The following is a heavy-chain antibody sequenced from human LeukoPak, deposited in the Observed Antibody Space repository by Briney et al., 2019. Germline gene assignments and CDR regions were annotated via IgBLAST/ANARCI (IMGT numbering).Heavy chain of an antibody. CDR2: IIPIFGTA. V-gene: IGHV1-69*01. CDR3: ASPPSDRGYWAPFDY. Sequence: GSSVKVSCKASGGTFSSYAISWVRQAPGQGLEWMGGIIPIFGTANYAQKFQGRVTITADESTSTAYMELSSLRSEGTAVYYCASPPSDRGYWAPFDYWGQGTLVTVSS. D-gene: IGHD3-22*01. CDR1: GGTFSSYA. J-gene: IGHJ4*02.